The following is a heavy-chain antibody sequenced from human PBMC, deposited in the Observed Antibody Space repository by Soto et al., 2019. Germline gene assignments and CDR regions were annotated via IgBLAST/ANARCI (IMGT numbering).Heavy chain of an antibody. CDR1: GGTFSGYA. D-gene: IGHD3-22*01. CDR2: IIPIFGTA. J-gene: IGHJ4*02. V-gene: IGHV1-69*01. CDR3: ARVYYYDSSGYYDYFDY. Sequence: QVQLVQSGAEVKKPGSSVKVSCKASGGTFSGYAISWVRQAPGQGLEWMGGIIPIFGTANYAQKFQGRVTITADESTSTAYMELSSLRSEDTAVYYCARVYYYDSSGYYDYFDYWGQGTLVTVSS.